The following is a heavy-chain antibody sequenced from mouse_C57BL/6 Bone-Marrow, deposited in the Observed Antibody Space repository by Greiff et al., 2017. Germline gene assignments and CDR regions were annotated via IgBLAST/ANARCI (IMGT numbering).Heavy chain of an antibody. Sequence: VQLQQSGAELVRPGTSVKVSCKASGYAFTNYLIEWVKQRPGQGLEWIGVINPGSGGTNYNEKFKGKATLTADKSSSTAYMQLSSLTSEDSAVYFCASCYDLHWWNFDVWATGTTVTVSS. CDR3: ASCYDLHWWNFDV. CDR2: INPGSGGT. D-gene: IGHD2-12*01. V-gene: IGHV1-54*01. J-gene: IGHJ1*03. CDR1: GYAFTNYL.